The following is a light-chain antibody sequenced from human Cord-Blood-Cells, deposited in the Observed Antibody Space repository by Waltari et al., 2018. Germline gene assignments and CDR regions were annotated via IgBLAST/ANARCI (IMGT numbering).Light chain of an antibody. J-gene: IGLJ2*01. Sequence: QSVLTQPPSVSGAPGQRVTIPCTGSSSNIGAGYDVHWYQQLPGTAPQPLIYCNSNRPSGVPDRVSGSKSGTSASLAITVLQAEDEADYYCQSYDSSLSVVVFGGGTKLTVL. CDR1: SSNIGAGYD. CDR3: QSYDSSLSVVV. V-gene: IGLV1-40*01. CDR2: CNS.